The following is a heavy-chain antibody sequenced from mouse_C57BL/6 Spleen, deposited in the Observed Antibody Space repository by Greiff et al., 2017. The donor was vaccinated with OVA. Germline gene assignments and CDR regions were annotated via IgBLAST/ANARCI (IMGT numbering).Heavy chain of an antibody. CDR1: GYTFTDYY. CDR3: ASPMVTTTRFAY. J-gene: IGHJ3*01. D-gene: IGHD2-2*01. V-gene: IGHV1-19*01. Sequence: EVHLVESGPVLVKPGASVKMSCKASGYTFTDYYMNWVKQSHGKSLEWIGVINPYNGGTSYNQKFKGKATLTVDKSSSTAYMELNSLTSEDSAVYYCASPMVTTTRFAYWGQGTLVTVSA. CDR2: INPYNGGT.